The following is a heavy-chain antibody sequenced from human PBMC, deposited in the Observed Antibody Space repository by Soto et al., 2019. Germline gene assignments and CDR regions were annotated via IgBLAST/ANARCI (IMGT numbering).Heavy chain of an antibody. V-gene: IGHV4-39*01. Sequence: PSETLSLTCTVSGISVSTSDYYWGWVRQPPGKGLDWIGNIYYSGSTFYNPSLRSRVTLSVDTSKNQFSLRLNSVTVADTAVYFCAGFVVPASRNSDFDYWGQGTLVTVPS. J-gene: IGHJ4*02. D-gene: IGHD2-15*01. CDR2: IYYSGST. CDR1: GISVSTSDYY. CDR3: AGFVVPASRNSDFDY.